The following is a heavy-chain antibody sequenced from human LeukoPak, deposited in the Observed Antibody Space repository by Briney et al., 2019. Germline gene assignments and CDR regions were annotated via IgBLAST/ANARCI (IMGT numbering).Heavy chain of an antibody. CDR1: GYTLTSYA. CDR3: ARVWDYSQWLARGYYFDY. J-gene: IGHJ4*02. V-gene: IGHV7-4-1*02. CDR2: INTNTGNP. D-gene: IGHD6-19*01. Sequence: ASVKVSCKASGYTLTSYAMNWVRQAPGQGLEWMGWINTNTGNPTYAQGFTGRFVFSLDTSVSTAYLQISSLKAEDTAVYYCARVWDYSQWLARGYYFDYWGQGTLVTVSS.